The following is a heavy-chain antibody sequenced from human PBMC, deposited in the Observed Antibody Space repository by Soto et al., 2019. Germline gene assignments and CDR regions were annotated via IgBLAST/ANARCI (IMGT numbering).Heavy chain of an antibody. V-gene: IGHV1-69*10. Sequence: ASVKVSCKASGGTFSSYAISWVRQAPGQGLEWMGGIIPILGIANYAQKFQGRVTITADKSTSTAYMELSSLRSEDTAVYYCARPEYDYDSSGYYLFDIWGKGTMVTVSS. CDR2: IIPILGIA. J-gene: IGHJ3*02. CDR1: GGTFSSYA. D-gene: IGHD3-22*01. CDR3: ARPEYDYDSSGYYLFDI.